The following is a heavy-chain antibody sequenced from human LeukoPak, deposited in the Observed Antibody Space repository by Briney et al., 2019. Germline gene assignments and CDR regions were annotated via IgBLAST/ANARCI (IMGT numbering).Heavy chain of an antibody. J-gene: IGHJ4*02. CDR2: IGSDGSDK. D-gene: IGHD3-16*01. CDR1: GFNFSNYV. Sequence: GGSLRLSCAATGFNFSNYVMHWVRQAPGKGLEWVSFIGSDGSDKHYADSVKGRFTISRDNSKNTLYLQMNSLRPEDTAVYYCAKDLSSGGGYDWGQGTLVTVSS. V-gene: IGHV3-30*02. CDR3: AKDLSSGGGYD.